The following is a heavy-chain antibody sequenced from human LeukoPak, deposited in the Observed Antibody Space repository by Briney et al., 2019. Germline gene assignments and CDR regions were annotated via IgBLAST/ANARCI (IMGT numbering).Heavy chain of an antibody. CDR2: INPSGGST. Sequence: ASVKVSCKASGYTFTGYYMHWVRQAPGQGLEWMGIINPSGGSTSYAQKFQDRVTMTRDTSTSTVYMELSSLKSEDTAVYYCAREDVVLVDAVRYYYYGMDVWGQGTTVTVAS. CDR1: GYTFTGYY. V-gene: IGHV1-46*01. D-gene: IGHD2-8*01. CDR3: AREDVVLVDAVRYYYYGMDV. J-gene: IGHJ6*02.